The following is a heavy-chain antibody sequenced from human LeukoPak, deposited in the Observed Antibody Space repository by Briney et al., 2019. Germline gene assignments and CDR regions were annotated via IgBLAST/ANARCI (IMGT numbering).Heavy chain of an antibody. CDR1: GGSISRNNYY. Sequence: SETLSLTCTVSGGSISRNNYYWGWVRQPPGKGLEWIGSIYYSGSTYYNPSLKSRVTISLDTSKNLFSLRLSSVTAADTAVYYCATHVRGTGTTRWFDPWGQGTLVTVSS. CDR3: ATHVRGTGTTRWFDP. V-gene: IGHV4-39*01. D-gene: IGHD1-14*01. J-gene: IGHJ5*02. CDR2: IYYSGST.